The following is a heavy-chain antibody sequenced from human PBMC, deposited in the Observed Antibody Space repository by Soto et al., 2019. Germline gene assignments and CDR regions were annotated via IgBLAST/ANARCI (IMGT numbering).Heavy chain of an antibody. CDR3: ATRIAAAKSYYFDY. CDR1: GFTFNNYA. V-gene: IGHV3-33*01. Sequence: GSLRLSCAASGFTFNNYAMHWVRQAPGKGLEWVSVIWCSGSITYYADSVTGRFTISRDNSKNTLYLQMNSLRAEDTAVYYCATRIAAAKSYYFDYWGQGTLVTVSS. J-gene: IGHJ4*02. D-gene: IGHD6-13*01. CDR2: IWCSGSIT.